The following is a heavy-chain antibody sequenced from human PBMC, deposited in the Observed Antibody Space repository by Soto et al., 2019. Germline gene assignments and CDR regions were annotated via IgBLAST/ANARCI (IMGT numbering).Heavy chain of an antibody. CDR3: AVSRGWLQAEDAFDI. Sequence: EASVKVSCKASGYSFTSYALHWVRQAPGQSLEWMGWIYTGNGNTKYSQKFQGRVTFTRDTSASTAYMELSSLRSEDTAVYYCAVSRGWLQAEDAFDIWGQGTMVTVSS. D-gene: IGHD5-12*01. CDR2: IYTGNGNT. CDR1: GYSFTSYA. J-gene: IGHJ3*02. V-gene: IGHV1-3*04.